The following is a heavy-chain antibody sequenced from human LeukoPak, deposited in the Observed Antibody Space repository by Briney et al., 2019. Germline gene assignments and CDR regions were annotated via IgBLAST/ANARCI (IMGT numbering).Heavy chain of an antibody. Sequence: GRSLRLSCAASGFTFSSYAMHWVRQAPGKGLEWVSGISWNSGSIGYADSVKGRFTISRDNAKNSLYLQMNSLRAEDTALYYCAKDAGGSGSYQPDAFDIWGQGTMVTVSS. D-gene: IGHD3-10*01. J-gene: IGHJ3*02. CDR2: ISWNSGSI. CDR1: GFTFSSYA. V-gene: IGHV3-9*01. CDR3: AKDAGGSGSYQPDAFDI.